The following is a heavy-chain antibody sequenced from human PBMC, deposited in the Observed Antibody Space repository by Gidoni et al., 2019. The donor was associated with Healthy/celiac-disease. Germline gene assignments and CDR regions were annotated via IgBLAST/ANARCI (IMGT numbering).Heavy chain of an antibody. CDR3: ARFAVGRYCSGGSCYYFDY. CDR1: GGSISSSSYY. Sequence: QLQLQESGPGLVKPSETLSLTCTVSGGSISSSSYYWGWIRQPPGKGLEWIGSIYYSGSTYYNPSLKSRVTISVDTSKNQFSLKLSSVTAADTAVYYCARFAVGRYCSGGSCYYFDYWGQGTLVTVSS. J-gene: IGHJ4*02. CDR2: IYYSGST. D-gene: IGHD2-15*01. V-gene: IGHV4-39*01.